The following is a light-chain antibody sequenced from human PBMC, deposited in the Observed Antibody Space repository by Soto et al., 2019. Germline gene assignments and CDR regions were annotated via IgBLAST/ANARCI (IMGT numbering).Light chain of an antibody. CDR2: EVS. J-gene: IGLJ1*01. V-gene: IGLV2-14*01. CDR3: SSYTTNSRL. Sequence: HSALTQPASVSGSPGQSITISCTGTSSDVGGYNYVSWYQQHPGKAPKLIIYEVSHRPSGVSNRFSGSKSGNTASLTISGLQAEDEADYYCSSYTTNSRLFGTGTKLTVL. CDR1: SSDVGGYNY.